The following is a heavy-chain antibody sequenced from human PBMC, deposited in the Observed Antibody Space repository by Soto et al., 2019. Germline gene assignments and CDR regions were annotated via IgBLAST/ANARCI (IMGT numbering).Heavy chain of an antibody. J-gene: IGHJ6*02. V-gene: IGHV4-59*01. CDR2: IYYSGST. CDR1: GGSISSYY. D-gene: IGHD3-22*01. CDR3: ARDRIALPLGDYYDSSGYYYYYGMDV. Sequence: SETLSLTCTVSGGSISSYYWSWIRQPPGKGLEWIGYIYYSGSTNYNPSLKSRVTISVDTSKNQFSLKLSSVTAADTAVYYCARDRIALPLGDYYDSSGYYYYYGMDVWGQGTTVTVSS.